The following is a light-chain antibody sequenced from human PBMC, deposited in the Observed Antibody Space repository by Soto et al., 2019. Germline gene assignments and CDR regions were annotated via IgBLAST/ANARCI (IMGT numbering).Light chain of an antibody. J-gene: IGKJ3*01. CDR3: QQYGRSPFT. CDR1: PSVSNS. Sequence: ESVLTQSPATLSLSPGERATLSCRASPSVSNSLAWYQHKPGQAPRLLIYDASNRATGIPGRFSGSGSGTDFTLTISRLEPEDFAVYYCQQYGRSPFTFGPGTKVDIK. V-gene: IGKV3-20*01. CDR2: DAS.